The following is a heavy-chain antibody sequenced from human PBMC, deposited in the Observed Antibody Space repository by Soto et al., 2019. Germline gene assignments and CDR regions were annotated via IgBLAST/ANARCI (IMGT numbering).Heavy chain of an antibody. Sequence: PSETLSLTCTVSGGSISSSNYYWGWIRQPPGKGLEWIGSIYYSGSTYYNPSLKSRVTISVDTSKNQFSLKLNSVTAADSAVYFCARLEGLATISYYFDFWGPGALVTVSS. CDR2: IYYSGST. D-gene: IGHD3-9*01. CDR1: GGSISSSNYY. V-gene: IGHV4-39*01. CDR3: ARLEGLATISYYFDF. J-gene: IGHJ4*02.